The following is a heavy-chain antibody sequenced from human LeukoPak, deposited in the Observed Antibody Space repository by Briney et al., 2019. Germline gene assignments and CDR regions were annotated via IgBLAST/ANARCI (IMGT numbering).Heavy chain of an antibody. CDR1: GASISTIISY. V-gene: IGHV4-39*07. CDR2: IYYSGTT. D-gene: IGHD2-21*01. J-gene: IGHJ4*02. Sequence: SETLSLTCTVSGASISTIISYWGWIRQTPGKGLEWIGSIYYSGTTYYNPSLESRVTISIDTSKNQFSVKLTSVTAADTAVYYCARVLWDPPAYFFDYWGQGTLVTVSS. CDR3: ARVLWDPPAYFFDY.